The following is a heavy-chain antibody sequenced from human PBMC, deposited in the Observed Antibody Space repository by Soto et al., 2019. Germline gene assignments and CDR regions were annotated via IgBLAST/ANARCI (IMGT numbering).Heavy chain of an antibody. CDR2: INPSGGST. CDR1: GYTFTSYY. J-gene: IGHJ6*02. Sequence: ASVKVSCKASGYTFTSYYMHWVRQAPGQGLEWMGIINPSGGSTSYAQKFQGRVTMTRDTSASTVYMELSSLRSGDTAVYYCARGHIVLMVYALNHGMDVWGQGTSVTVSS. D-gene: IGHD2-8*01. V-gene: IGHV1-46*01. CDR3: ARGHIVLMVYALNHGMDV.